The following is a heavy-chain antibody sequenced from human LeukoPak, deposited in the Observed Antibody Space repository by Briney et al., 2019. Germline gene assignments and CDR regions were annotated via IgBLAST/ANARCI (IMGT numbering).Heavy chain of an antibody. V-gene: IGHV4-59*12. CDR3: ARGVNNWNVDVFDI. CDR2: IYYSDST. D-gene: IGHD1-20*01. Sequence: SETLSLTCTVSGGSISNYFWSWIRQPPGKGLECIGYIYYSDSTNYNPPLKSRVTISVDTSKNQFSLKLSSVTAADTAVYYCARGVNNWNVDVFDIWGQGTMVTVSS. CDR1: GGSISNYF. J-gene: IGHJ3*02.